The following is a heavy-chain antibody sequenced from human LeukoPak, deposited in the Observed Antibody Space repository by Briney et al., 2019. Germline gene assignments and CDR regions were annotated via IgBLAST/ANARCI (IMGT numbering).Heavy chain of an antibody. Sequence: PPGGSLRLSCAASGFTLSSHWMYWVRQAPGKGLMWVSRINSDGSITNYADSVKGRFTISRDNAKNTLYLQMNSLRAEDTAVYYCAKAVAGPYFDYWGQGTLVTVSS. J-gene: IGHJ4*02. CDR1: GFTLSSHW. CDR2: INSDGSIT. D-gene: IGHD6-19*01. V-gene: IGHV3-74*01. CDR3: AKAVAGPYFDY.